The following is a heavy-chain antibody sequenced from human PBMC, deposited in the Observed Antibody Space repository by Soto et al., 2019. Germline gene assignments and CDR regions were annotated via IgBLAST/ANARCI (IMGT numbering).Heavy chain of an antibody. Sequence: PGGSLRLSCAASGFTFSTYAMHWVRQAPGKGLEYVSAISSNGGSTYYANSVKGRFTISRDNSKNTLYLQMGSLRAEDTAVYYCARDRGYDYGDYFFDYWGQGTLVTVSS. CDR2: ISSNGGST. CDR1: GFTFSTYA. D-gene: IGHD4-17*01. CDR3: ARDRGYDYGDYFFDY. J-gene: IGHJ4*02. V-gene: IGHV3-64*01.